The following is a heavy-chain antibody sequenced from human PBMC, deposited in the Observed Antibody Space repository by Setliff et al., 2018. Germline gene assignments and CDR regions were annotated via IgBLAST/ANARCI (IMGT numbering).Heavy chain of an antibody. CDR2: ISGNDGRT. D-gene: IGHD2-8*01. V-gene: IGHV3-23*01. CDR1: GFTFSNYA. Sequence: GGSLRLSCAASGFTFSNYAMSWVRQAPGKGLEWVSTISGNDGRTYYADSVQGRFTISRDNSKNTLYLQMNSLSAEDTAVYYCAKDGIALMVYAILADCWGQGTLGTVSS. J-gene: IGHJ4*02. CDR3: AKDGIALMVYAILADC.